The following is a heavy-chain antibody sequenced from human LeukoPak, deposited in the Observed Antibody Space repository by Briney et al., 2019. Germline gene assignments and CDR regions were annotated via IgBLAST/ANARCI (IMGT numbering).Heavy chain of an antibody. CDR1: GGPFSGYY. V-gene: IGHV4-34*09. CDR3: ARDGDSSGYPTYYFDY. J-gene: IGHJ4*02. CDR2: IDHSGST. Sequence: PSETLSLTCAVYGGPFSGYYWSWIRQPPGKGLEWIGEIDHSGSTNYNPSLKSRVTISVDTSKNQFSLKLSSVTAADTAVYYCARDGDSSGYPTYYFDYWGQGTLVTVSS. D-gene: IGHD3-22*01.